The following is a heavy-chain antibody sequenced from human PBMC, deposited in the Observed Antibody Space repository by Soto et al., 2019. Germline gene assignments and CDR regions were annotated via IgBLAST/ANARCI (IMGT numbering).Heavy chain of an antibody. CDR1: GYSFTIYW. Sequence: PEESLKLSCKGSGYSFTIYWIGWVRHMPGKGLEWMGIIYPGDSDTRYSPSFQGQVTISADKSISTAYLQWSSLKASDTAMYYCARYSSSSGAEYYYGMDVWGQGTTVTVSS. CDR2: IYPGDSDT. V-gene: IGHV5-51*01. CDR3: ARYSSSSGAEYYYGMDV. D-gene: IGHD6-6*01. J-gene: IGHJ6*02.